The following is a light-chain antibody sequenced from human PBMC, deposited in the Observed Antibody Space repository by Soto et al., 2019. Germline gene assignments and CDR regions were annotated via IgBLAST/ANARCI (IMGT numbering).Light chain of an antibody. V-gene: IGKV1-33*01. CDR3: QQYDNLPSYT. CDR2: RAS. Sequence: DIQMSQSPSSLSASVGDRVTITCQASQDISNYLNWYQHKPGKAPKLLIFRASNLETGVPSRFSGGGSGTQFTFTISSLQPEDIATYYCQQYDNLPSYTFGPGTKLEIK. CDR1: QDISNY. J-gene: IGKJ2*01.